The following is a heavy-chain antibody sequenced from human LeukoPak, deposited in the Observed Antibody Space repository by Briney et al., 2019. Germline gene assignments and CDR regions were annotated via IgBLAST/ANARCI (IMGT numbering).Heavy chain of an antibody. J-gene: IGHJ6*02. CDR2: ISGSGGST. CDR1: GFTFSSYA. D-gene: IGHD3-3*01. V-gene: IGHV3-23*01. Sequence: GGSLRLSCAASGFTFSSYAMSWVRQAPGKGLEWVSAISGSGGSTYYADSVKGRFTISRDNAKNSLYLQMNSLRAEDTAVYYCARDRDFWSGYAYYYGMDVWGQGTTVTVSS. CDR3: ARDRDFWSGYAYYYGMDV.